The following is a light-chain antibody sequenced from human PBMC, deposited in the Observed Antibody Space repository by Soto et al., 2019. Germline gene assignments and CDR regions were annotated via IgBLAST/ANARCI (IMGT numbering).Light chain of an antibody. CDR3: QQYNNGWT. CDR1: PSVSSS. V-gene: IGKV3-15*01. J-gene: IGKJ1*01. Sequence: EVVMTQSPATLSMSPGERAPLSCRASPSVSSSLAWYQQKPGQAPRLLIYGASPRATGIPDRFSGSGSETEFTLTISSLQAEDFSIYCCQQYNNGWTFGQGTKVEIK. CDR2: GAS.